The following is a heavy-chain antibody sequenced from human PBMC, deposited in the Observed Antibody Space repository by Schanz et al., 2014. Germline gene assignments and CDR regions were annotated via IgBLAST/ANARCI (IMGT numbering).Heavy chain of an antibody. V-gene: IGHV3-21*05. Sequence: DLVESGGGLIQRGESLRLSCSASGFSFSSYSMNWVRQAPGKGLEWVSYISGTTTYTNYADSVKGRFSISRDNAKNSLFLQMNRLRAEDTALYYCAIIGVMVAVAGTRADYWGQGTLVTVSS. CDR2: ISGTTTYT. D-gene: IGHD6-19*01. CDR1: GFSFSSYS. J-gene: IGHJ4*02. CDR3: AIIGVMVAVAGTRADY.